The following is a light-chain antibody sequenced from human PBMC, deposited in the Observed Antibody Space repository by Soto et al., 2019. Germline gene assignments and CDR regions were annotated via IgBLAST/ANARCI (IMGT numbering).Light chain of an antibody. V-gene: IGKV3-20*01. CDR3: QQYGSPPPII. Sequence: EIVMTQSPATLSVSPGERATLSCRASQSVNNSYLAWYQQKPGQAPRLLIYGASSRANGIPDRFSGSGSGTDFTLTISSLEPEDFAVYYCQQYGSPPPIIFGQGTRLEIK. CDR2: GAS. J-gene: IGKJ5*01. CDR1: QSVNNSY.